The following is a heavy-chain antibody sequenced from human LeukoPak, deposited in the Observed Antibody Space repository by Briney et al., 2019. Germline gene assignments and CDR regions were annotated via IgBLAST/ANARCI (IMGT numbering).Heavy chain of an antibody. CDR1: GFTFSSYS. J-gene: IGHJ4*02. CDR2: ISSSSSYI. V-gene: IGHV3-21*01. CDR3: AKSEYDFWSAMDY. D-gene: IGHD3-3*01. Sequence: PGGSLRLSCAASGFTFSSYSMNWVRQAPGKGLEWVSSISSSSSYIYYADSVKGRFTISRDNAKNSLYLQMNSLRAEDTAVYYCAKSEYDFWSAMDYWGQGTLVTVSS.